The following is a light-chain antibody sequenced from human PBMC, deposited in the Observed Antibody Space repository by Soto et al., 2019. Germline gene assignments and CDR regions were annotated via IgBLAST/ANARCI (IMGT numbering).Light chain of an antibody. CDR2: GAS. Sequence: EIVMTLYPATLCLSPRECVARSWTASQSVSSNLAWYQQKPGQAPRLLIFGASTRATGIPARISGSGSGTDFTLTISRLEPEDFAVYFCQQYGSSPWTFGQGTKVDIK. CDR3: QQYGSSPWT. V-gene: IGKV3-15*01. CDR1: QSVSSN. J-gene: IGKJ1*01.